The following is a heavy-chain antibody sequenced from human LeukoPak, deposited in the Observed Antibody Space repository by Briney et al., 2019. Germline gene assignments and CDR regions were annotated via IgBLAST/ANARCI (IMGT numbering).Heavy chain of an antibody. V-gene: IGHV4-31*03. CDR2: IYYSGST. D-gene: IGHD6-13*01. CDR3: ARPYRGQYSSSQKDAFDI. CDR1: GGSISSGGYY. Sequence: PSETLSLTCTVSGGSISSGGYYWSWIRQHPGKGLEWIGYIYYSGSTYYNPSLKSRVTISVDTSENQFSLKLSSVTAADTAVYYCARPYRGQYSSSQKDAFDIWGQGTMVTVSS. J-gene: IGHJ3*02.